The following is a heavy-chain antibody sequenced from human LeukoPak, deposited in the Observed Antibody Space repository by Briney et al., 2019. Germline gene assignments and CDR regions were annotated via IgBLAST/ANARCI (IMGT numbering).Heavy chain of an antibody. J-gene: IGHJ4*02. V-gene: IGHV4-59*08. CDR2: ISDSGRT. D-gene: IGHD2-2*01. Sequence: SETLSLTCTVSGGSINSYYWTWIRQPPGKGLEWIGYISDSGRTNCNPSLRSRVTTSLDTSKNQFSLTLSSVTAADTAVYYCARVARCTSCFDVDYWGQGTLVTVSS. CDR1: GGSINSYY. CDR3: ARVARCTSCFDVDY.